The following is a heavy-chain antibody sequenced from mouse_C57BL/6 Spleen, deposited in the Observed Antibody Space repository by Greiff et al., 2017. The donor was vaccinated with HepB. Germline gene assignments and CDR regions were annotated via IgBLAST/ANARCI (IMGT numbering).Heavy chain of an antibody. CDR2: IDPENGDT. CDR1: GFNIKDDY. Sequence: EVKLVESGAELVRPGASVKLSCTASGFNIKDDYMHWVKQRPEQGLEWIGWIDPENGDTEYASKFQGKATITADTSANTAYLQLSSLTSEDTAVYYCNTWAYSNYGDYFDYWGQGTTLTVSS. D-gene: IGHD2-5*01. CDR3: NTWAYSNYGDYFDY. V-gene: IGHV14-4*01. J-gene: IGHJ2*01.